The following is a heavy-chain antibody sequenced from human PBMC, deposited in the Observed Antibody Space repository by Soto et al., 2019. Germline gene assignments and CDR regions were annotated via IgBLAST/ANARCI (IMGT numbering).Heavy chain of an antibody. V-gene: IGHV3-23*01. J-gene: IGHJ4*02. CDR1: GFAFSSYA. D-gene: IGHD6-13*01. Sequence: GGSLRLSCAASGFAFSSYAMSWVRQAPGKGLEWVSGFSGSGGDTFYADSVKGRFTISRDNSKNTLYLQMNSLRAEDTAVYYCAKARGASWSPDYWGQGTLVTVSS. CDR3: AKARGASWSPDY. CDR2: FSGSGGDT.